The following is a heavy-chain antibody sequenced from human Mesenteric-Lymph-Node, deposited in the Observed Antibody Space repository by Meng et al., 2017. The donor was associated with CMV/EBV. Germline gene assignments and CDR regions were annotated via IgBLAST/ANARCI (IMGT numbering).Heavy chain of an antibody. J-gene: IGHJ3*02. Sequence: SVKVSCKASGGTFSSNAISWVRQAPGQGLGWMGAVIPMFATAYYAQKFQGRVTITTDESTNTAYMDLSSLRSEDTAVYYCARTRIGELLGGHDAFDIWGQGTLVTVSS. V-gene: IGHV1-69*05. CDR3: ARTRIGELLGGHDAFDI. CDR2: VIPMFATA. D-gene: IGHD1-7*01. CDR1: GGTFSSNA.